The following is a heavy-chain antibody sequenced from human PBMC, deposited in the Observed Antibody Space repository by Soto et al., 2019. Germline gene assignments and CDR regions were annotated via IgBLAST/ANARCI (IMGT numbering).Heavy chain of an antibody. CDR2: ISSSSSTI. CDR1: GFTFSSYS. CDR3: ARPHQQWLGDYYYYGMDV. D-gene: IGHD6-19*01. J-gene: IGHJ6*02. Sequence: PGGSLRLSCAASGFTFSSYSMNLVRQAPGKGLEWVSYISSSSSTIYYADSVKGRFTISRDNAKNSLYQPMNSLRDEDTAVYYYARPHQQWLGDYYYYGMDVWGQGTTVTVSS. V-gene: IGHV3-48*02.